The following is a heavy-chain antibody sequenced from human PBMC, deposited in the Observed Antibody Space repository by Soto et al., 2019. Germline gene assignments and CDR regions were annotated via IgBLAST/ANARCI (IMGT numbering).Heavy chain of an antibody. CDR2: ISGSGDRT. CDR3: AKAGGTPTTDFDC. J-gene: IGHJ4*02. CDR1: GFTFNHYA. Sequence: GGSLRLSCAGSGFTFNHYAMSWVRQAPGKGLEWVSSISGSGDRTNYAESVKGRFSVSRDNSKTTVFLRMNSLRAEDTAVYYCAKAGGTPTTDFDCWGQGTLVTVSS. V-gene: IGHV3-23*01.